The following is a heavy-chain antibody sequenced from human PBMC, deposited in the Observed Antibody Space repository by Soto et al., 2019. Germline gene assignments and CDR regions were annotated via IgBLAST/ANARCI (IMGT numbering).Heavy chain of an antibody. CDR2: IYYSGST. CDR3: ARHDVKDSSGYYYRYYYGMDV. D-gene: IGHD3-22*01. V-gene: IGHV4-39*01. CDR1: GGSISSSSYY. Sequence: PSETLSLTCTVSGGSISSSSYYWGWIRQPPGKGLEWIGSIYYSGSTYYNPSLKGRVTISVDTSKNQFSLKLSSVTAADTAVYYCARHDVKDSSGYYYRYYYGMDVWGQGTTVTVSS. J-gene: IGHJ6*02.